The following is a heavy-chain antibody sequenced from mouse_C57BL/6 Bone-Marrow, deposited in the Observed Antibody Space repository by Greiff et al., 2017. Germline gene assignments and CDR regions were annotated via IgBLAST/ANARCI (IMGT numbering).Heavy chain of an antibody. CDR3: PRAGGWLVHDCYAMDY. CDR2: LGPGSGST. D-gene: IGHD2-3*01. J-gene: IGHJ4*01. Sequence: QVQLQQSGAELVKPGASVKISCKASGYTFTDYYINWVKQRPGQGLEWIGKLGPGSGSTYYNEKFKGKATLTADKSSSTAYMQLSSLTSEDPAVYFCPRAGGWLVHDCYAMDYWGQGTSVTVSA. V-gene: IGHV1-77*01. CDR1: GYTFTDYY.